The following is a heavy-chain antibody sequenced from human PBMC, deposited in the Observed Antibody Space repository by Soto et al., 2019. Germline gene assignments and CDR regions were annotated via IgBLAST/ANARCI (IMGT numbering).Heavy chain of an antibody. J-gene: IGHJ5*02. CDR3: ARHFRRYCSSTSCYDWFDP. D-gene: IGHD2-2*01. CDR2: IFYSGST. CDR1: GGSISSSSYY. V-gene: IGHV4-39*01. Sequence: TSETLSLTCAVSGGSISSSSYYWGWIRQPPGKELEWIGSIFYSGSTYDNPSLKSRVTVSVDTSKNQFSLKLSSVTAADTAVYYCARHFRRYCSSTSCYDWFDPWGQGTLVTVSS.